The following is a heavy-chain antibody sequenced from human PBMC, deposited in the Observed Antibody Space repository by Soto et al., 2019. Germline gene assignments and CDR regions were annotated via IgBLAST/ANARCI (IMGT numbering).Heavy chain of an antibody. CDR2: IDLDIGDT. CDR1: GHTFTGHH. Sequence: QVLLAQSGAEVRNPGASVKVSCKASGHTFTGHHMHWVRQAPGQGLEWMGLIDLDIGDTKYAQKFQGRITSTSDTSITTAYMELRGLRSDDTAVYYCGLEPTGTGGFDYWGQGTLVTVS. D-gene: IGHD7-27*01. CDR3: GLEPTGTGGFDY. J-gene: IGHJ4*02. V-gene: IGHV1-2*02.